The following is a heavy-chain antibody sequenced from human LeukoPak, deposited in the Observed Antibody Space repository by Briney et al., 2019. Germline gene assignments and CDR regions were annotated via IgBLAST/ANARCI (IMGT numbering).Heavy chain of an antibody. V-gene: IGHV3-23*01. Sequence: PGRSLRLACSASGLILSSDAMSSVRQAPGRGLGWVSLITGSGDSTYYADSVRGRFTLSSDYSMNALYLQRNSLKAEDTAVYYCAKDLAGPTASRGFDHWGQGTLVTVSS. D-gene: IGHD2-15*01. J-gene: IGHJ4*02. CDR2: ITGSGDST. CDR3: AKDLAGPTASRGFDH. CDR1: GLILSSDA.